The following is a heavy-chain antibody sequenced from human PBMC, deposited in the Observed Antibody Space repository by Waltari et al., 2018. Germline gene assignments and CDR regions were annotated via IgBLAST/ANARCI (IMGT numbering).Heavy chain of an antibody. D-gene: IGHD3-16*01. V-gene: IGHV3-11*01. CDR3: ARTLAGRRLADY. J-gene: IGHJ4*02. CDR2: IDSVSEGR. Sequence: QVQLVESGGGLVKPGGSLRLSCAASGFTFSDYYMSWIRRAPGKGPEWVSYIDSVSEGRYYTQSVKGRFTISRDNAKNTLYLQMNSLRVEDTAVYHCARTLAGRRLADYWGQGTLVTVSS. CDR1: GFTFSDYY.